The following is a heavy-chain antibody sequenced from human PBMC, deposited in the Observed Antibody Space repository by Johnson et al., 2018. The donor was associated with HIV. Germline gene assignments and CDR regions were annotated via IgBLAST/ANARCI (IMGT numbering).Heavy chain of an antibody. V-gene: IGHV3-33*05. Sequence: QVQLVESGGGVVHPGGSLRVSCAAAGFNFSTYGMHWVRQAPGKGLEWVAVISSDGRSKFYADSVKGRFTISRDNSKNTLYLQMNSLRDVDTAVYYWARLRRQKGGGAFDVWGQGTLVTVSS. J-gene: IGHJ3*01. CDR2: ISSDGRSK. CDR3: ARLRRQKGGGAFDV. CDR1: GFNFSTYG. D-gene: IGHD3-16*01.